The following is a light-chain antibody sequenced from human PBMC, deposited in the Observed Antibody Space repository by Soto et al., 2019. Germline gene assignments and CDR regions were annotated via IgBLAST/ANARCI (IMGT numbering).Light chain of an antibody. CDR3: SSFSSITREV. CDR1: SSDIGAYDY. V-gene: IGLV2-14*01. Sequence: QSALTQPASVSGSPGQSITISCTGTSSDIGAYDYVSWYQQYPGRVPKLLIHEVTNRPSGVSDRFSGSKSGNTASLTISGLQTEDEADYYCSSFSSITREVFGGGTKLTVL. J-gene: IGLJ2*01. CDR2: EVT.